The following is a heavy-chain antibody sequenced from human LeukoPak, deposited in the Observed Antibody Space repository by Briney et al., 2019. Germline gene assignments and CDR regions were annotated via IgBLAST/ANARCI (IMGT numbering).Heavy chain of an antibody. CDR3: ARDRMGATGNFDY. CDR1: GYSFDDNA. J-gene: IGHJ4*02. V-gene: IGHV3-20*04. D-gene: IGHD1-26*01. CDR2: INWNAEYI. Sequence: TGGSLRLSCAASGYSFDDNALSWVRQAPGKGLEWVSTINWNAEYIPYADSVRGRFTISRDHAKNSVYLQMDSLRVEDTALYYCARDRMGATGNFDYWGQGTLVTVSS.